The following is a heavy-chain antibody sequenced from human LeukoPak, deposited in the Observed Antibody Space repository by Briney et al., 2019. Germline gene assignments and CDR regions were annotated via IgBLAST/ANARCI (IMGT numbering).Heavy chain of an antibody. CDR2: TYYRSKWYN. CDR3: AGGFSEELPGALKS. V-gene: IGHV6-1*01. D-gene: IGHD2-2*01. J-gene: IGHJ5*02. Sequence: SQILSLTCAISGDSVSRNRAAWNWIRQSPSRGLEWLGRTYYRSKWYNDYAVSVKSRITINPDSSKNQFSLHLNSVTPEDTAVYYCAGGFSEELPGALKSWGQGILVTVSA. CDR1: GDSVSRNRAA.